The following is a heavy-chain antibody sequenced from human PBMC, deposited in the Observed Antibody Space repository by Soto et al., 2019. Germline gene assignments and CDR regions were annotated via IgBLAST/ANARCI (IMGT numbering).Heavy chain of an antibody. CDR1: GYTLTSCY. V-gene: IGHV1-46*01. D-gene: IGHD2-2*01. CDR2: INPSGGIT. J-gene: IGHJ6*02. Sequence: ASVNVSCKASGYTLTSCYFHGVRQAPGQGREWMGIINPSGGITNDAQKFQDRVTMTSDTSTSTAYMELSSLRSEDTAVYYCARGISNTRYYYYDGMDVWGQGTTVTVSS. CDR3: ARGISNTRYYYYDGMDV.